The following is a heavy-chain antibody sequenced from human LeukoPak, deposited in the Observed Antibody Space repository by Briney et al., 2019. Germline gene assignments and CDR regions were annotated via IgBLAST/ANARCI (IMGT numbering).Heavy chain of an antibody. V-gene: IGHV1-18*01. CDR1: GYTSTSYG. J-gene: IGHJ4*02. CDR2: ISAYNGNT. CDR3: ARVYSGYDSAYFDY. Sequence: ASVKVSCKASGYTSTSYGISWVRQAPGQGLEWMGWISAYNGNTNYAQKLQGRVTMTTDTSTSTAYMELRSLRSDDTAVYYCARVYSGYDSAYFDYWGQGTLVTVSS. D-gene: IGHD5-12*01.